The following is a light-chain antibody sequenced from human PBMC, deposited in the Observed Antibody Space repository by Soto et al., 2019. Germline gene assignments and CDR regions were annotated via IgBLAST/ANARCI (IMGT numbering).Light chain of an antibody. CDR2: GAS. CDR3: QQYGSSWFT. V-gene: IGKV3-20*01. Sequence: EIVLTQSPGTLSLSPGERATLSCRASQSVSSSYLAWYQQKPGQAPRLLIYGASSRATGIPDRFSGSGSGTDFNLTISRLEPEDFAVYYCQQYGSSWFTFGPGTKVDIK. J-gene: IGKJ3*01. CDR1: QSVSSSY.